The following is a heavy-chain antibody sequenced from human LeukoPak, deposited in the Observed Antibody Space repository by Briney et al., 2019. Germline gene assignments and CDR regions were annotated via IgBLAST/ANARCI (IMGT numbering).Heavy chain of an antibody. J-gene: IGHJ6*03. CDR1: GDSISPYY. Sequence: SATLSLTCTVSGDSISPYYWSWIRQAPGKGLEGIGKIHDSGSASYNPSLQSRVTMSVDTSKNQFSLNLISVTAADTAVYFCARDFARQEASARLYYDYMDVWGKGTTVTVSS. V-gene: IGHV4-59*01. CDR3: ARDFARQEASARLYYDYMDV. CDR2: IHDSGSA. D-gene: IGHD3-3*01.